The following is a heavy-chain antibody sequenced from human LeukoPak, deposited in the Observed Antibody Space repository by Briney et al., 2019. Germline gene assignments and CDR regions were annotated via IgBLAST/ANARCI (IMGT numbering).Heavy chain of an antibody. D-gene: IGHD5-18*01. Sequence: PSETLSLTCAVYGGSFSGYYWSWIRQPPGKGLEWIGEINHSGSTNYNPSLKSRVTISVDTSKNQFSLKLSSVTAADTAVYYCARHGIQLYYGMDVWGQGTTVTVSS. V-gene: IGHV4-34*01. CDR1: GGSFSGYY. CDR2: INHSGST. CDR3: ARHGIQLYYGMDV. J-gene: IGHJ6*02.